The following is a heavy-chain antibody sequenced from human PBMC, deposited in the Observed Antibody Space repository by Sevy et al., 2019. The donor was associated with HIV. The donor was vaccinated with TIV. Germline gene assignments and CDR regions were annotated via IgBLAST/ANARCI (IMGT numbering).Heavy chain of an antibody. CDR2: IYYSGST. Sequence: SETLSLTCTVSGGSISSSTYYWGWIRQPPGKGLEWIASIYYSGSTYYNVSLESRVTISVDMSENQFSLRLSSLTAADTAVYYCARHGGIAVATLDYWGQGTLVTVSS. V-gene: IGHV4-39*01. CDR3: ARHGGIAVATLDY. CDR1: GGSISSSTYY. D-gene: IGHD6-19*01. J-gene: IGHJ4*02.